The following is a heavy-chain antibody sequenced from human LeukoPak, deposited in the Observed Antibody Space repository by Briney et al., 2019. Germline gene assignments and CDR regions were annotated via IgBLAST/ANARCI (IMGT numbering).Heavy chain of an antibody. D-gene: IGHD6-13*01. J-gene: IGHJ4*02. CDR3: ARAGYSSSWYNY. Sequence: ASVKVSCKASGGTFSSYAISWVRQAPGQGLEWMGRIIPILGIANYAQKFQGRVTITADKSTSTAYMELSSLRSEDTAVYYCARAGYSSSWYNYWGQGTLDTVSS. CDR2: IIPILGIA. V-gene: IGHV1-69*04. CDR1: GGTFSSYA.